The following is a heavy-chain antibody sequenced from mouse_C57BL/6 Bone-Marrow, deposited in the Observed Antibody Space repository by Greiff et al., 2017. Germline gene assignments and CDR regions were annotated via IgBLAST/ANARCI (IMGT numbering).Heavy chain of an antibody. Sequence: EVKLVESGGGLVQPGGSLKLSCAASGFTFSDYYMYWVRQTPEKRLEWVAYISNGGGSTYYPDTVQGRFTISRDNAKNTLYLQMSRLKSEDTAMYYCARHYDYDDWYFDVWGTGTTLTVSS. CDR1: GFTFSDYY. CDR3: ARHYDYDDWYFDV. CDR2: ISNGGGST. J-gene: IGHJ1*03. D-gene: IGHD2-4*01. V-gene: IGHV5-12*01.